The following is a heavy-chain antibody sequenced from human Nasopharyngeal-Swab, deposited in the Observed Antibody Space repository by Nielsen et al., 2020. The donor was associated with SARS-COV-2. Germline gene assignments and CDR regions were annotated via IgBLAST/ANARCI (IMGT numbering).Heavy chain of an antibody. CDR3: ARSGSYYYGMDV. CDR1: GGSISSYY. J-gene: IGHJ6*02. CDR2: IYYSGST. V-gene: IGHV4-59*01. Sequence: SETLSLTCTVSGGSISSYYWSWIQQPPGKGLEWIGYIYYSGSTNYNPSLKSRVTISVDTSKNQFSLKLSSVTAADTAVYYCARSGSYYYGMDVWGQGTTVTVSS.